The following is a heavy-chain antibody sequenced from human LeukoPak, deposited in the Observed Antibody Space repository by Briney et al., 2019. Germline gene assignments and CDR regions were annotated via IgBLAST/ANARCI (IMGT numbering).Heavy chain of an antibody. CDR3: ARGRSITLLRGVAMSDGFDF. V-gene: IGHV3-21*01. CDR1: GFTFSTYS. D-gene: IGHD3-10*01. J-gene: IGHJ3*01. CDR2: IDTTTNYI. Sequence: GGTLRLSCAASGFTFSTYSMNWVRQAPGKGLEWVSFIDTTTNYIYYGASVKGRFTISRDNAKNSLYLQMNGLRAEDTAVYYCARGRSITLLRGVAMSDGFDFWGQGAMVTVSS.